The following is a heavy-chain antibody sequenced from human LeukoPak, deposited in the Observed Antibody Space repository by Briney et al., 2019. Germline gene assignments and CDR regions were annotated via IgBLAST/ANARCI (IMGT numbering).Heavy chain of an antibody. J-gene: IGHJ4*02. V-gene: IGHV3-33*08. D-gene: IGHD4-17*01. CDR3: ARGNGDYSLDY. CDR2: IWYDGSNK. Sequence: PGGSLRLSCAASGFTFSSYGMHWVRQAPGKGLERVAVIWYDGSNKYYADSVKGRFTISRDNSKDTLYLQMNSLRVEDTAVYSCARGNGDYSLDYWGQGTLVTVSS. CDR1: GFTFSSYG.